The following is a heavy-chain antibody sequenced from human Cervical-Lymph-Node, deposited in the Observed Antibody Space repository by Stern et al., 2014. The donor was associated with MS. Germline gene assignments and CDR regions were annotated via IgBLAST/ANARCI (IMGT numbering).Heavy chain of an antibody. Sequence: EMQLKESGAGPVQPGRSLRLSCTASGFTFDTCAMHLVRHAPGQGLEWVSGISWNSNNIGYADSVRGRFTISRDNAKNSLYLQMNGLSPEDTALYYCAKDISERHYYFDSWGEGTLVTVSS. CDR3: AKDISERHYYFDS. D-gene: IGHD3-16*02. CDR1: GFTFDTCA. V-gene: IGHV3-9*01. CDR2: ISWNSNNI. J-gene: IGHJ4*02.